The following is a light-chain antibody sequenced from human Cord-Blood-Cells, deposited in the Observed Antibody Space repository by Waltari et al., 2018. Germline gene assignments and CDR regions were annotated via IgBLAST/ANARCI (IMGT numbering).Light chain of an antibody. CDR1: QSVLYSSNNKNY. J-gene: IGKJ1*01. CDR2: WAS. Sequence: DIVMTQSPDSLAVSLGERATINCKSSQSVLYSSNNKNYLAWYQQKPGQPTKLLIYWASTRESVVPDRFSGSGSGTDFTLTISSLQAEDVAVYYCQQYYSTPRTFGQGTKVEIK. CDR3: QQYYSTPRT. V-gene: IGKV4-1*01.